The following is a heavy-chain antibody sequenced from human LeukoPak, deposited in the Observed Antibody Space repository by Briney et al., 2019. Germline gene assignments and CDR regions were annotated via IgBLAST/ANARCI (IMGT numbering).Heavy chain of an antibody. V-gene: IGHV3-30*04. D-gene: IGHD3-9*01. CDR2: ISYDGSNK. CDR3: AKDLYYDILTGYSYFDY. Sequence: GRSLRLSCAASGFTFSSYAMHWVRQAPGKGLEWVAVISYDGSNKYYADSVKGRFTISRDNSKNTVYLQMNSLRAEDTAVYYCAKDLYYDILTGYSYFDYWGQGTLVTVSS. J-gene: IGHJ4*02. CDR1: GFTFSSYA.